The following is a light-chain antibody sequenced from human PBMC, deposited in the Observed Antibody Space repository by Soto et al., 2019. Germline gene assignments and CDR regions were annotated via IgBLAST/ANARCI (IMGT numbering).Light chain of an antibody. J-gene: IGKJ3*01. CDR2: GAT. CDR1: QSVSSSY. V-gene: IGKV3-20*01. CDR3: QQYESSPLFT. Sequence: EIVLTQSPGTLSLSPGDRATLSCRASQSVSSSYLAWYQQKPGQAPRLLIHGATSRATGIPDRFSGSGSGTDFTLTISRLEPEDVAVYYYQQYESSPLFTFGHGTKVDIK.